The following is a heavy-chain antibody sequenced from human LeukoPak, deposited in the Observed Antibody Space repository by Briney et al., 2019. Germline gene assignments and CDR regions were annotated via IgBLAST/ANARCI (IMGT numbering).Heavy chain of an antibody. CDR3: AKDRFGSRITMVLDY. CDR2: ISYDGSNK. V-gene: IGHV3-30*18. J-gene: IGHJ4*02. Sequence: PGRSLRLSCAASGFTFSSYGMHWVRQAPGKGLEWVAVISYDGSNKYYADSVKGRFTISRDNSKNTLYLQMNSLRAEDTAVYYCAKDRFGSRITMVLDYWGQGTLVTVSS. CDR1: GFTFSSYG. D-gene: IGHD3-10*01.